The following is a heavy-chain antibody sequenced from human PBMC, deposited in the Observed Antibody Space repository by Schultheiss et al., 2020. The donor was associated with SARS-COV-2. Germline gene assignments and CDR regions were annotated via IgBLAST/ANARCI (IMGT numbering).Heavy chain of an antibody. CDR2: IRSKANSYAT. Sequence: GGSLRLSCAASGFTFSSYAMNWVRQAPGKGLEWVGRIRSKANSYATAYAASVKGRFTVSRDDSKNTAYLQMNSLKTEDTAVYYCTREAHGMDVWGQGTTVTVSS. CDR3: TREAHGMDV. CDR1: GFTFSSYA. V-gene: IGHV3-73*01. J-gene: IGHJ6*02.